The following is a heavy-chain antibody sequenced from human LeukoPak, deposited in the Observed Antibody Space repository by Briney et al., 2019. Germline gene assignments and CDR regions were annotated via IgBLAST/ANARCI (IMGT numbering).Heavy chain of an antibody. V-gene: IGHV4-61*08. J-gene: IGHJ4*02. D-gene: IGHD6-13*01. CDR1: GGSISSGGYY. CDR3: ARELTAGTFDY. Sequence: SETLSLTCTVSGGSISSGGYYWSWIRQHPGKGLEWIGYIYYSGSTYSNPSLKSRVTISVDTSKNQFSLKLSSVTAADTAVYYCARELTAGTFDYWGQGTLVTVSS. CDR2: IYYSGST.